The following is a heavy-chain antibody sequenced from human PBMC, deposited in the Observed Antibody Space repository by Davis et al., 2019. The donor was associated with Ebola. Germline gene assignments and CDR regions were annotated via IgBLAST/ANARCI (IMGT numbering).Heavy chain of an antibody. V-gene: IGHV3-30*03. Sequence: GESLKISCAASGFTFSSYGMHWVRQAPGKGLEWVAVISYDGSNKYYADSVKGRFTISRDNSKNTLYLQMNSLRAEDTAVYYCARDCFKIGRLGELSSPCDYWGQGTLVTVSS. CDR1: GFTFSSYG. J-gene: IGHJ4*02. CDR2: ISYDGSNK. D-gene: IGHD3-16*02. CDR3: ARDCFKIGRLGELSSPCDY.